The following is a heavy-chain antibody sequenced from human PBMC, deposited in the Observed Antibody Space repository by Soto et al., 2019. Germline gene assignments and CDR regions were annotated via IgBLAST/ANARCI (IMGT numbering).Heavy chain of an antibody. J-gene: IGHJ4*02. V-gene: IGHV1-58*01. CDR2: IVVGSGNT. D-gene: IGHD3-9*01. Sequence: SVKVSCKASGFTFTSSAVQWVRQARGQRLEWIGWIVVGSGNTNYAQKFQERVTITRDMSTSTAYMELSSLRSEDTAVYYCAADVDILTGYYMRFNYWGQGTLDTVSS. CDR3: AADVDILTGYYMRFNY. CDR1: GFTFTSSA.